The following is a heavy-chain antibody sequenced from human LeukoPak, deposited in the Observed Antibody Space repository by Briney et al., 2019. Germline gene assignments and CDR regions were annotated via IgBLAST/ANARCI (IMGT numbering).Heavy chain of an antibody. J-gene: IGHJ4*02. CDR1: GYTFTSYY. CDR3: ASEYSSSSGVFVY. Sequence: ASVKVSCKAPGYTFTSYYMHWVRQAPGQGLGWMGIINPSSSSTSYAQKFQGRVTMTRDTSTSTVYMELSSLRSEDTAVYYCASEYSSSSGVFVYWGQGTLVTVSS. V-gene: IGHV1-46*01. D-gene: IGHD6-6*01. CDR2: INPSSSST.